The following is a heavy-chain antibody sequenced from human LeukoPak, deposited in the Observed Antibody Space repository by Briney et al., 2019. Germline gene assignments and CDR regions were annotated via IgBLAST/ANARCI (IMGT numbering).Heavy chain of an antibody. J-gene: IGHJ4*02. Sequence: SETLSLTCAVYGGSFSGYYWSWIRQPPGKGLEWIGEINHSGSTNYSPSLKSRVTISVDTSKNQFSLKLSSVTAADTAVYYCAREVEMATSTEFQNFDYWGQGTLVTVSS. CDR3: AREVEMATSTEFQNFDY. CDR2: INHSGST. CDR1: GGSFSGYY. V-gene: IGHV4-34*01. D-gene: IGHD5-24*01.